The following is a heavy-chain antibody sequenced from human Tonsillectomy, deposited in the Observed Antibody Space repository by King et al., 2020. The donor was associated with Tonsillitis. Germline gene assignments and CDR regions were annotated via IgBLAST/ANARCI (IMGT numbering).Heavy chain of an antibody. J-gene: IGHJ4*02. Sequence: VQLVESGGGFVQPGGSLRLSCTASGFTFSNYWMHLVRHAPGDGLVWVSRINPDGWSTTYADSVKGRFTIARDNAKNTLYLQMNSLRAEDTAVYYCTRDQGFGWGQGTLVTVSS. CDR1: GFTFSNYW. CDR2: INPDGWST. CDR3: TRDQGFG. V-gene: IGHV3-74*01. D-gene: IGHD3-16*01.